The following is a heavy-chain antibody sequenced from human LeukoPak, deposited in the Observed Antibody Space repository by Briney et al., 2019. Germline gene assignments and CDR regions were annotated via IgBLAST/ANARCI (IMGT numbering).Heavy chain of an antibody. CDR2: ISGSGDST. CDR1: GFTFSIYA. CDR3: AKAGIHWYFDF. V-gene: IGHV3-23*01. Sequence: VGSLRLSCAASGFTFSIYAMTWVRQAPGKGLEWVSAISGSGDSTYYADSVKGRFTISRDTSKKMLFLQMTSLRVDDTAVYYCAKAGIHWYFDFWGRGTQVTVSS. J-gene: IGHJ2*01.